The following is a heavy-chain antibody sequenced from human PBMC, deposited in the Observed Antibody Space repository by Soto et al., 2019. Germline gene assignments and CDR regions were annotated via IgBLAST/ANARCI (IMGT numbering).Heavy chain of an antibody. Sequence: PGGSLRLSCAASGFTFNTYGMHWVRQAPGKGMEWVAVIWYDGSNKYYADSVKGRFTISRDNSENTLYMEMNSLRAEDTAVYHCARGGYSAGWTYGMDVWGQGTTVTV. V-gene: IGHV3-33*01. D-gene: IGHD6-19*01. CDR3: ARGGYSAGWTYGMDV. CDR1: GFTFNTYG. J-gene: IGHJ6*02. CDR2: IWYDGSNK.